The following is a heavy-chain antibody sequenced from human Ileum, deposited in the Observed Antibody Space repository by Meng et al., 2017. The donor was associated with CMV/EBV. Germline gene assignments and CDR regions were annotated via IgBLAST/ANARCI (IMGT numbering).Heavy chain of an antibody. D-gene: IGHD6-13*01. J-gene: IGHJ4*02. CDR3: ARGDSSSWYNFDS. CDR2: INPNRGGT. V-gene: IGHV1-2*02. CDR1: GYIFTDYY. Sequence: KASGYIFTDYYMPWVRQAPGQGLEWMGWINPNRGGTKYAQNFQGRVSMTRDTSISTAYMEVSRLKSDDTAVYYCARGDSSSWYNFDSWGQGTLVTVSS.